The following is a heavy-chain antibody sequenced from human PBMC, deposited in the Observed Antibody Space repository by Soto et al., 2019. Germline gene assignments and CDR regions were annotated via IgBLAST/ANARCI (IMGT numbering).Heavy chain of an antibody. CDR3: STDSVTTSY. V-gene: IGHV3-30*03. CDR2: ISNDGSNK. CDR1: GFSFSTYG. Sequence: GSLRLSCAASGFSFSTYGMHWVRQAPGKGLEWVAFISNDGSNKYYADSVKGRFTISRDNSKNTLYLQMNSLRAEDTAVYYCSTDSVTTSYWGQGTLVTVSS. J-gene: IGHJ4*02. D-gene: IGHD4-17*01.